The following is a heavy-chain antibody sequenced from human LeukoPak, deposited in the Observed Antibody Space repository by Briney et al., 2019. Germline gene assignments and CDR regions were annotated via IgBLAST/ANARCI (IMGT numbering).Heavy chain of an antibody. CDR1: GGSISSGGYY. V-gene: IGHV4-30-2*01. J-gene: IGHJ3*02. Sequence: SETLSLTCTVSGGSISSGGYYWSWIRQPPGKGLEWIGYIYHSGSTYYNPSLKSRVTISVDRSKNQFSLKLSSVTAADTAVYYCATPYSSSEDDAFDIWGQGTMVTVSS. CDR2: IYHSGST. CDR3: ATPYSSSEDDAFDI. D-gene: IGHD6-13*01.